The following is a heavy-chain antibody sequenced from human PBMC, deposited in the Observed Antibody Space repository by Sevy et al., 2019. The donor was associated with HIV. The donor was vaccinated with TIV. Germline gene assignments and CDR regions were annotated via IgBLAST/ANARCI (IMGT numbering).Heavy chain of an antibody. V-gene: IGHV3-15*01. CDR1: GFTFSNAW. Sequence: GGSLRLSCAASGFTFSNAWMSWVRQAPGKGLEWVGRIKSKTDGGTTDYAAPVKGRFTISREDSKNTLYLQMNSLKTEDTAVYYCTTGVGVGATPGYYYYYMDVWGKGTTVTVSS. CDR3: TTGVGVGATPGYYYYYMDV. CDR2: IKSKTDGGTT. D-gene: IGHD1-26*01. J-gene: IGHJ6*03.